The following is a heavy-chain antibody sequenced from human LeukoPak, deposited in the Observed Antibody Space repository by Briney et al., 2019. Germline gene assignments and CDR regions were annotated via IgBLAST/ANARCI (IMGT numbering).Heavy chain of an antibody. Sequence: GASVKVSCKASGYTFTSYDINWVRQATGQGLEWMGWMNPNSGNTGHVQKFQGRVTMTRDTSIGTAYMELSSLTSGDTAVYYCAREARRGVEVKAFDIWGQGTMVTVSS. J-gene: IGHJ3*02. CDR3: AREARRGVEVKAFDI. CDR1: GYTFTSYD. V-gene: IGHV1-8*01. D-gene: IGHD1-1*01. CDR2: MNPNSGNT.